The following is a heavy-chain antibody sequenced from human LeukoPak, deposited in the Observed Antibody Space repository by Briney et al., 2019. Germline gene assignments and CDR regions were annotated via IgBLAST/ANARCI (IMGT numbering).Heavy chain of an antibody. Sequence: GGSLRLSCVGSGFMFSDYYMSWIRQAPGKGLEWVSYISNDSVDKYYVDSVRGRFTISRDNAKKSMYLQMSGLRVEDTAVYYCARRDWVSGAVRAFDIWGKGQWSPSLQ. J-gene: IGHJ3*02. D-gene: IGHD3-3*01. CDR3: ARRDWVSGAVRAFDI. V-gene: IGHV3-11*04. CDR2: ISNDSVDK. CDR1: GFMFSDYY.